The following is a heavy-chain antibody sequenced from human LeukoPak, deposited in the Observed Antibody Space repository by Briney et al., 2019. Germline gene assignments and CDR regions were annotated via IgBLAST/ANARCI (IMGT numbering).Heavy chain of an antibody. D-gene: IGHD5-12*01. CDR2: VYPSRTT. V-gene: IGHV4-4*07. J-gene: IGHJ4*02. Sequence: SETLSLTCTVSRGSISNYWWSWIRQAAGKGLEWIGRVYPSRTTHYNPSLQSRVTLSVDTSKNQLSLTLSSLTAADTAVYYCARDAGGYEDYWGQGTLVTVSS. CDR3: ARDAGGYEDY. CDR1: RGSISNYW.